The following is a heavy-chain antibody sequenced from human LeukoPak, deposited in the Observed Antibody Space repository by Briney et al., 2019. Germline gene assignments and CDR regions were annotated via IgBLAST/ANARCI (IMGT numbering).Heavy chain of an antibody. CDR1: GGSFSGYY. CDR3: ARGVLLTGLYGKDV. CDR2: INHSGST. Sequence: SETLSLTCAVYGGSFSGYYWSWIRQPPGKGLEWIGEINHSGSTNYNPSLKSRVTISVDTSKNQFSLKLSSVTAADTAVYYCARGVLLTGLYGKDVWGQGTTVTVSS. D-gene: IGHD7-27*01. J-gene: IGHJ6*02. V-gene: IGHV4-34*01.